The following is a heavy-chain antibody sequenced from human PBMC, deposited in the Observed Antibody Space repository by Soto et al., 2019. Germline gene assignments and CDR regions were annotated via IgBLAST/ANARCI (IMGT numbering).Heavy chain of an antibody. V-gene: IGHV4-31*02. CDR2: IYYSGST. CDR3: ARDPYYYDSSGYYYYYYGMDV. J-gene: IGHJ6*02. Sequence: SETLSLTWTVSGGSLSSGGYYWSWIRQHPGKGLEWIGYIYYSGSTYYNPSLKSRVTISVDTSKNQFSLKLSSVTAADTAVYYCARDPYYYDSSGYYYYYYGMDVWGQGTTVTVSS. CDR1: GGSLSSGGYY. D-gene: IGHD3-22*01.